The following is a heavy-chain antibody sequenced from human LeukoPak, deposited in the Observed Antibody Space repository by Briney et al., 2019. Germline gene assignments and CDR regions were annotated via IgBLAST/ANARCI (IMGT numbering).Heavy chain of an antibody. CDR1: GGTFSSYA. CDR2: IIPIFGTA. Sequence: ASVTVSCKASGGTFSSYATSWVRQAPGQGLEWMGGIIPIFGTANYAQKFQGRVTITTDESTSTAYMELSSLRSEDTAVYYCAVGGLPAAAGHYYYYYYMDVWGKGTTVTVSS. D-gene: IGHD6-13*01. J-gene: IGHJ6*03. CDR3: AVGGLPAAAGHYYYYYYMDV. V-gene: IGHV1-69*05.